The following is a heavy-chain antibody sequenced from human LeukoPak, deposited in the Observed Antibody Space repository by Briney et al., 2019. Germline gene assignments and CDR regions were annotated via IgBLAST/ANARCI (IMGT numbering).Heavy chain of an antibody. D-gene: IGHD2-15*01. V-gene: IGHV3-23*01. CDR3: ARTRYCSGGSCYSGLNWFDP. CDR2: ISATGSTT. Sequence: GGSLRLSCTASGLTFSTYALSWVRQIPGKGLEWLSVISATGSTTYYADSVKGRFTISRDNSKNTLYLQMNSLRAEDTAVYYCARTRYCSGGSCYSGLNWFDPWGQGTLVTVSS. J-gene: IGHJ5*02. CDR1: GLTFSTYA.